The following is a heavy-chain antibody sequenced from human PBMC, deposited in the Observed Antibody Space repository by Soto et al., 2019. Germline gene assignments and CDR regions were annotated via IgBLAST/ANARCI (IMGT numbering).Heavy chain of an antibody. CDR3: ARELSGGSCYDY. V-gene: IGHV3-11*01. CDR1: GLTFSDHY. Sequence: GGSLRLSCAASGLTFSDHYMSWIRQAPGKGLEWVSYISSSGSTIYYADSVKGRFTISRDNAKNALYLQMNNLRAEDTAVYYCARELSGGSCYDYWGQGTLVTVSS. J-gene: IGHJ4*02. CDR2: ISSSGSTI. D-gene: IGHD2-15*01.